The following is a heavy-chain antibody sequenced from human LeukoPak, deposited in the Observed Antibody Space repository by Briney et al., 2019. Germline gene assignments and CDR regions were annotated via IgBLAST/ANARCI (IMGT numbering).Heavy chain of an antibody. CDR2: IKQDGSEK. D-gene: IGHD6-19*01. CDR3: ARNRIPVAGTPLVY. V-gene: IGHV3-7*01. Sequence: GGSLRLSCAASGFTFSSYWMSWVRQAPGKGLEWVANIKQDGSEKYYVDSVKGRFTISRDNAKNSLYLQMSSLRAEDTAVYYCARNRIPVAGTPLVYWGQGTLVTVSS. CDR1: GFTFSSYW. J-gene: IGHJ4*02.